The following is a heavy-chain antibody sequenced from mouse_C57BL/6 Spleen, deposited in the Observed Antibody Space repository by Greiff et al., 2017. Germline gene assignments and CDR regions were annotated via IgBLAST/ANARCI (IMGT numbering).Heavy chain of an antibody. Sequence: QVQLQQSGAELVRPGASVTLSCKASGYTFTDYEMHWVKQTPVHGLEWIGAIDPETGGTAYNQKFKGKAILTADKSSSTAYMELRSLTSEDSAVYYCTDYGYYFDYWGQGTTLTVSS. J-gene: IGHJ2*01. CDR2: IDPETGGT. D-gene: IGHD1-1*01. V-gene: IGHV1-15*01. CDR1: GYTFTDYE. CDR3: TDYGYYFDY.